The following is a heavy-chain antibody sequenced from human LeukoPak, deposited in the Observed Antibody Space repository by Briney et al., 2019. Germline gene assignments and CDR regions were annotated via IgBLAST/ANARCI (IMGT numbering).Heavy chain of an antibody. CDR2: IYYSGST. V-gene: IGHV4-39*07. J-gene: IGHJ5*02. D-gene: IGHD5-12*01. CDR3: ARRQTNIVSNWFDP. CDR1: GGSISSSSYY. Sequence: SETLSLTCTVSGGSISSSSYYWGWIRQPPGKGLEWIGSIYYSGSTNYNPSLKSRVTISVDTSKNQFSLKLSSVTAADTAVYYCARRQTNIVSNWFDPWGQGTLVTVSS.